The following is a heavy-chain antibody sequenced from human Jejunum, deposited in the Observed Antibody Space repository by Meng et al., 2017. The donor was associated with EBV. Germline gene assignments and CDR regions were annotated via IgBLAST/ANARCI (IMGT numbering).Heavy chain of an antibody. CDR3: VRGPPPDT. J-gene: IGHJ5*02. CDR2: INSDGSKT. V-gene: IGHV3-74*01. CDR1: GFTLSSYW. Sequence: VQLVESGGGLVQPGDSLRLSCAASGFTLSSYWMHWVRQAPGKGLVWVSRINSDGSKTNYADSVKGRFTISRDIAKNTLYLQLNSLRADDTAVYYCVRGPPPDTWGQGTLVTVFS.